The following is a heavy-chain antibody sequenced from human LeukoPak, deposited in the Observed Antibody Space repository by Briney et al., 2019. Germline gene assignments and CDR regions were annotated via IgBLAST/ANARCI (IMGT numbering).Heavy chain of an antibody. J-gene: IGHJ3*02. D-gene: IGHD3-10*01. CDR1: GFTFSGYS. CDR2: ISSSSYI. CDR3: ARGRITMANDAFDI. V-gene: IGHV3-21*01. Sequence: GGSLRLSCAASGFTFSGYSMNWVRQAPGKGLEWVSSISSSSYIYYADSVKGRFTISRDNAKNSLYLQMNSLRAEDTAVYYCARGRITMANDAFDIWGQGTMVTVSS.